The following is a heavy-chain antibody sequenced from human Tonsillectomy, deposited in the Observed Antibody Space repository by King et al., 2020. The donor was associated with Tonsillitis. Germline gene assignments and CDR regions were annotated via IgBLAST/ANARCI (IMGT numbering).Heavy chain of an antibody. CDR1: GGSISSYY. CDR3: ARETPRDYGDYYHALRI. V-gene: IGHV4-59*01. J-gene: IGHJ3*02. D-gene: IGHD4-17*01. Sequence: QLQESGPGLVKPSETLSLTCTVSGGSISSYYWSWIRQPPGKGLEWIGYIYYSGGTNYNPSLKSRVTRSVDTSKNQFSLKLSSVTAADTAVYYCARETPRDYGDYYHALRIWGQGTMVTVS. CDR2: IYYSGGT.